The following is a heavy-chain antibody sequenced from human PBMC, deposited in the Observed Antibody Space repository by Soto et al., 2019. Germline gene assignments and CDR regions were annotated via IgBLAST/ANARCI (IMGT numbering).Heavy chain of an antibody. CDR2: IHYSGST. CDR3: TKYRRTDAEGYSLDF. J-gene: IGHJ4*02. Sequence: WETLSLTFTVSGGSISGSYWSWIRQTPGKVLEWVGYIHYSGSTNYNPSLTSRVTTSVDSAKHQFSLQLSFVTAADTVVYFCTKYRRTDAEGYSLDFWGQGALVTVSS. CDR1: GGSISGSY. D-gene: IGHD2-15*01. V-gene: IGHV4-59*01.